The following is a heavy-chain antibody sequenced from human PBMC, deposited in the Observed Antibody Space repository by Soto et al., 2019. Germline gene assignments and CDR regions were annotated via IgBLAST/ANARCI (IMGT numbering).Heavy chain of an antibody. J-gene: IGHJ3*02. D-gene: IGHD1-7*01. CDR1: GGSISSSSYY. V-gene: IGHV4-39*01. Sequence: SETLSLTCTVSGGSISSSSYYWGWIRQPPGKGLEWIGSIYYSGSTYYNPSLKSRVTISVDTSKNQFSLKLSSVTAADTAVYYCARHPFRSTSFWGNKLELHAFDIWGQGTMVTVSS. CDR3: ARHPFRSTSFWGNKLELHAFDI. CDR2: IYYSGST.